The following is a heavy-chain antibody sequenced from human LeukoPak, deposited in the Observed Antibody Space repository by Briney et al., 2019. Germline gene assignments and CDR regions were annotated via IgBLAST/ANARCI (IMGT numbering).Heavy chain of an antibody. V-gene: IGHV3-7*03. D-gene: IGHD1-26*01. CDR3: ARMSGSYYLYLDY. Sequence: GGSLRLSCAASGFTFSSYWMSWVRQAPGKGREWVANIKQDGSEKYHVDSVKGRFTISRDNAKNSLYLQMNSLRAEDTAVYYCARMSGSYYLYLDYWGQGTLVTVSS. CDR1: GFTFSSYW. CDR2: IKQDGSEK. J-gene: IGHJ4*02.